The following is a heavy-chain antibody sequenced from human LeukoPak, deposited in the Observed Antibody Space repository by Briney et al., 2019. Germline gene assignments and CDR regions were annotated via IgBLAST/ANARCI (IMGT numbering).Heavy chain of an antibody. CDR1: GFTFSSYS. D-gene: IGHD4-23*01. CDR3: ARDYPLRSTVVTENFDY. V-gene: IGHV3-48*04. J-gene: IGHJ4*02. CDR2: ISSSSTI. Sequence: GSLRLSCAASGFTFSSYSMNWVRQAPGKGLEWVSYISSSSTIYYADSVKGRFTISRDNAKNSLYLQMNSLRAEDTAVYYCARDYPLRSTVVTENFDYWGQGTLVTVSS.